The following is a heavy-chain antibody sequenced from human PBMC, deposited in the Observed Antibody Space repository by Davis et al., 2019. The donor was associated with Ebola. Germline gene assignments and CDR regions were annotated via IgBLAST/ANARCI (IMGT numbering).Heavy chain of an antibody. V-gene: IGHV1-18*01. CDR2: ISAYNGNT. CDR1: GGTFSSYA. Sequence: AASVKVSCKASGGTFSSYAISWVRQAPGQGLEWMGWISAYNGNTNYAQKLQGRVTMTTDTSTSTAYMELRSLRSDDTAVYYCARATTMVRGDTWFDPWGQGTLVTVSS. CDR3: ARATTMVRGDTWFDP. D-gene: IGHD3-10*01. J-gene: IGHJ5*02.